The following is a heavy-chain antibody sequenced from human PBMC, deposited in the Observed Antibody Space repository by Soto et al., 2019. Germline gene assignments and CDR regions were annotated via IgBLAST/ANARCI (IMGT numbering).Heavy chain of an antibody. V-gene: IGHV4-30-4*01. CDR2: IYYSGST. J-gene: IGHJ6*02. CDR3: ARDAYDSSGYNYGMDV. Sequence: QVQLQESGPGLVKPSQTLSLTCTVSGGSISSGDYYWSWIRQPPGKGLEWIGYIYYSGSTYYNPSLKSRVTISVDTSKNQFSRKLRSVTAADTAVYYCARDAYDSSGYNYGMDVWGQGTTVTVSS. CDR1: GGSISSGDYY. D-gene: IGHD3-22*01.